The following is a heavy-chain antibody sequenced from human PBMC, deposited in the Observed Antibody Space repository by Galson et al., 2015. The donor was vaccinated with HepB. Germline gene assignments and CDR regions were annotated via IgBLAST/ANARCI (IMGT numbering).Heavy chain of an antibody. CDR1: GFTFSSYG. J-gene: IGHJ5*02. CDR3: AKDLEYQLPEYNWFDP. V-gene: IGHV3-30*18. D-gene: IGHD2-2*01. Sequence: SLRLSCAASGFTFSSYGMHWVRQAPGKGLEWVAVISYDGSNKYYADSVKGRFTISRDNSKNTLYLQMNSLRAEDTAVYYCAKDLEYQLPEYNWFDPWGQGTLVTVSS. CDR2: ISYDGSNK.